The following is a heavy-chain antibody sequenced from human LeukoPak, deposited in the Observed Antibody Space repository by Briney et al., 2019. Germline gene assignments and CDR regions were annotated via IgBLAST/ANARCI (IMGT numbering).Heavy chain of an antibody. CDR3: ARGEVVVAAIAKSHYFDY. D-gene: IGHD2-15*01. CDR1: GGSFSGYY. Sequence: SETLSLTCAVYGGSFSGYYWSWIRQPPGKGLEWIGEINHSGSTNYNPSLKSRVTISVDTSKNQFSLKLTSVTAADTAVYYCARGEVVVAAIAKSHYFDYWGRGTLDTVSS. V-gene: IGHV4-34*01. CDR2: INHSGST. J-gene: IGHJ4*02.